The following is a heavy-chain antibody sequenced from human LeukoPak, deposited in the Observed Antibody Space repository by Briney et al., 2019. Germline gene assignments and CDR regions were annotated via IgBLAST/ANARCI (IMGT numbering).Heavy chain of an antibody. D-gene: IGHD2-2*01. Sequence: ASVKVSCKASGYTFTSYYMHWVRQAPGQGLEWMGIINPSGGSTSYAQKFQGRVTMTRDTSTSTVYMELSSLRSEDTAVYYCARDYRGLDIVVVPAAPGWFDPWGQGTLVTVSS. CDR3: ARDYRGLDIVVVPAAPGWFDP. CDR1: GYTFTSYY. V-gene: IGHV1-46*01. J-gene: IGHJ5*02. CDR2: INPSGGST.